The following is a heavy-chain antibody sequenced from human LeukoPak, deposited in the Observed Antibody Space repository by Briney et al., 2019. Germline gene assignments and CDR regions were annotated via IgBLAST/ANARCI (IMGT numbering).Heavy chain of an antibody. CDR2: IIPTFGTA. CDR3: ARVITGTPDY. V-gene: IGHV1-69*13. J-gene: IGHJ4*02. D-gene: IGHD1-20*01. CDR1: GYTFTSYG. Sequence: ASVKVSCKASGYTFTSYGISWVRQAPGQGLEWMGGIIPTFGTANYAQKFQGRVTITADESTSIAYMELSSLRSEDTAVYYCARVITGTPDYWGQGTLVTVSS.